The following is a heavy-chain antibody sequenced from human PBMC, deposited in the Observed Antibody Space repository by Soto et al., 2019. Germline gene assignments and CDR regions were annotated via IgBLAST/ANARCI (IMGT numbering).Heavy chain of an antibody. J-gene: IGHJ6*02. CDR2: ISGYNGNT. CDR1: GYTFSSYG. V-gene: IGHV1-18*01. CDR3: ARVLCDFWSGYDIGPGQNDEYGIVG. D-gene: IGHD3-3*01. Sequence: GASVKVSCKASGYTFSSYGISWVRQAPGQGLEWMGWISGYNGNTNYAQKLQDRVTMTTDTTTSTAYMELRSLRSDDTAVYYCARVLCDFWSGYDIGPGQNDEYGIVGWGQGATVTF.